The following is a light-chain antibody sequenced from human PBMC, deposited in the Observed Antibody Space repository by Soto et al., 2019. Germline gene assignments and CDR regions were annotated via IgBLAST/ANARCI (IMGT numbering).Light chain of an antibody. CDR1: SSDVGDYNY. Sequence: QSALTQPRSVYGSPGQSVTISCTGTSSDVGDYNYVSWYQQHPGKDPKFIIYEVSKRPSGVPDRFSGSKSGNTASLTISGLQAEDEDDYYCCSYAGTYTVVFGGGTKLTVL. V-gene: IGLV2-11*01. CDR2: EVS. J-gene: IGLJ2*01. CDR3: CSYAGTYTVV.